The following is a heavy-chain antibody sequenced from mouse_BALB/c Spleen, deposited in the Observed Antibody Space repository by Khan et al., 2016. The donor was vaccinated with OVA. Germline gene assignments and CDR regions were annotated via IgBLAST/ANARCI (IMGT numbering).Heavy chain of an antibody. CDR1: GHTFTAYY. Sequence: QVQLKQSGPELVKPGASVKMSCKASGHTFTAYYINWVKQTPGQGLQWIGWIHPGSANTKYNERFKGKATLTVDTSSSTAYMQLSSLTSEDTAAYFCAGGFDYWGHGTTLTVSS. CDR3: AGGFDY. V-gene: IGHV1-84*02. CDR2: IHPGSANT. J-gene: IGHJ2*01.